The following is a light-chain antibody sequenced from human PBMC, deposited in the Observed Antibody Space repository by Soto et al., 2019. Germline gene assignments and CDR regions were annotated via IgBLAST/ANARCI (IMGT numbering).Light chain of an antibody. CDR3: SSYTSRDTVI. CDR2: EIS. Sequence: QSVLTQPASVSGSPGQSITISCFGTSSDVGAYDHVSWYQQYPGKAPKFIIFEISNRPSGISSRFSGSRSGNTASLTISRLQAEDEAYYYCSSYTSRDTVIFGGGTKVTVL. CDR1: SSDVGAYDH. J-gene: IGLJ2*01. V-gene: IGLV2-14*01.